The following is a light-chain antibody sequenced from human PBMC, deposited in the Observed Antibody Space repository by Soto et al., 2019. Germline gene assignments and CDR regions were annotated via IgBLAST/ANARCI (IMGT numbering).Light chain of an antibody. CDR3: QQYFSTPPT. V-gene: IGKV4-1*01. CDR1: QSVLYSSNNKNY. J-gene: IGKJ4*01. Sequence: DIVMTQSPDSLAVSLGERATINCKSRQSVLYSSNNKNYLAWYQQKPGQPPNLLIYWASTRESGVPDRFSGSGSGTDFTLTISSLQAEDVAIYYCQQYFSTPPTFGGGTKVEIK. CDR2: WAS.